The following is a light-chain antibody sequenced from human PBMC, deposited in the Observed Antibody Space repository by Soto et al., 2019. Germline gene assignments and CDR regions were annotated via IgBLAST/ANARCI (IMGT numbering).Light chain of an antibody. J-gene: IGLJ1*01. Sequence: QSALTQPPSASGSPGPSVTISCTGTSSDVGAYKYVSWYQQHPGKAPKLIIYGVSNRPSGVSNRFSGSKSGNTAFLTISGLQPEDEADYYCSSFTGTTTIDVFGTGTKVTVL. V-gene: IGLV2-14*03. CDR1: SSDVGAYKY. CDR3: SSFTGTTTIDV. CDR2: GVS.